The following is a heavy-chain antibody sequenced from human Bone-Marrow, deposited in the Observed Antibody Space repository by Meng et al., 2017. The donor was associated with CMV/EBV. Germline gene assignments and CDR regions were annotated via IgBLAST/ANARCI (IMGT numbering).Heavy chain of an antibody. J-gene: IGHJ4*02. Sequence: GESLKISCAASGFTVSSNYMTWVRQAPGKGLEWVSLIYSGGSTYYADSVRGRFTISRYNSKNTVYLQMNSLRAEDTAVYYCARVAWGYFDYWGQGTLVTVSS. D-gene: IGHD7-27*01. CDR2: IYSGGST. CDR3: ARVAWGYFDY. V-gene: IGHV3-53*01. CDR1: GFTVSSNY.